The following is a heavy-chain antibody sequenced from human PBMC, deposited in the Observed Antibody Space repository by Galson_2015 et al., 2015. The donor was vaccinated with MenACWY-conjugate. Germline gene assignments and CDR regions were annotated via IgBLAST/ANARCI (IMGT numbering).Heavy chain of an antibody. CDR1: GYSFSTYW. V-gene: IGHV5-51*01. Sequence: QSGAEVKKPGESLKIPCKGSGYSFSTYWIGWVRQMPGKGLEWMGIIWPGDSHTIYSPSSQGQVTISVDKSKDTAYLQWNSLQASDTGMYYCAGPQCKAAAAAFDPWGQGTLVPVSS. J-gene: IGHJ5*02. D-gene: IGHD6-13*01. CDR3: AGPQCKAAAAAFDP. CDR2: IWPGDSHT.